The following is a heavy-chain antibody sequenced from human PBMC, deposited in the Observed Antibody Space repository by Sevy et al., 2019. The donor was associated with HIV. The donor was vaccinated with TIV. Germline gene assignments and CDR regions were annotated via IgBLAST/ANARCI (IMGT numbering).Heavy chain of an antibody. J-gene: IGHJ3*02. CDR2: ISSSSSYI. D-gene: IGHD3-9*01. CDR3: ARIPYFNWPLNYAFDI. CDR1: GFTFSSYS. V-gene: IGHV3-21*01. Sequence: GGSLRLSCAASGFTFSSYSMNWVRQAPGKGLEWVSSISSSSSYIYYEDSVKGRFTICKDNAKNSLYLQIDSLRADDTSIYYSARIPYFNWPLNYAFDIWGQGTMVTVSS.